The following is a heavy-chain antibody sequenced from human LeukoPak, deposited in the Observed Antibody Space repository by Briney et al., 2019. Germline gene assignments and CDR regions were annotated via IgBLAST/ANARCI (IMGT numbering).Heavy chain of an antibody. CDR3: ARGRDIKQWLVHCYYMDV. V-gene: IGHV4-34*01. D-gene: IGHD6-19*01. J-gene: IGHJ6*03. CDR1: GGSFSGYY. Sequence: KPSETLSLTCAVYGGSFSGYYWSWIRQPPGKGLEWIGEINHSGSTNYNPSLKSRVTISVDTSKNQFSLKLSSVTAADTAVYYCARGRDIKQWLVHCYYMDVWGKGTTVTVSS. CDR2: INHSGST.